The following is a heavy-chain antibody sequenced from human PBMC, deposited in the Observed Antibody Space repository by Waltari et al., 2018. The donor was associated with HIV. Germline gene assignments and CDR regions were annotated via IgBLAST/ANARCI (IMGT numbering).Heavy chain of an antibody. D-gene: IGHD1-26*01. CDR3: ARGVGSAYYFDH. CDR1: GFTFSRYW. CDR2: INTDGSGT. J-gene: IGHJ4*02. Sequence: EVQLVESGGGLVQPGGSLSISCTASGFTFSRYWMHWVRQAPGKGLVWVSVINTDGSGTNYADSVKGRFTISRDNAKNTLYLQMNSLRAEDTAVYYCARGVGSAYYFDHWGQGTLVTVSS. V-gene: IGHV3-74*01.